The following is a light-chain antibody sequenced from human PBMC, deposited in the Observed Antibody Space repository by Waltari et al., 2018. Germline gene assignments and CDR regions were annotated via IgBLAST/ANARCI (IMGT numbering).Light chain of an antibody. J-gene: IGLJ2*01. V-gene: IGLV2-14*03. CDR2: DVS. CDR1: SSDIGDYNF. CDR3: SSYTSSTTLI. Sequence: QSALTQPASVFGSPGQSITISCTGTSSDIGDYNFVPWYQQHPDKAPKLMIYDVSLRPSGISSRFSGSKSGNTASLTISGLQAEDEADYHCSSYTSSTTLIFGGGTKLTVL.